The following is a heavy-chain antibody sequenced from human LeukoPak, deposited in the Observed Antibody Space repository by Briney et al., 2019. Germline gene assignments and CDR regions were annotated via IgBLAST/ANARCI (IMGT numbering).Heavy chain of an antibody. CDR3: AKDPLGVVDAFDL. CDR1: GFTFSTYA. D-gene: IGHD2-21*01. J-gene: IGHJ3*01. CDR2: ISGSSSNA. V-gene: IGHV3-23*01. Sequence: GGSLRLSCVGSGFTFSTYAMNWVRQAPGKGLEWVSSISGSSSNAYYAESVKGRFTISRDSSKNTVFLQMNSLRAADTDIYSCAKDPLGVVDAFDLWGQGTVVTVSS.